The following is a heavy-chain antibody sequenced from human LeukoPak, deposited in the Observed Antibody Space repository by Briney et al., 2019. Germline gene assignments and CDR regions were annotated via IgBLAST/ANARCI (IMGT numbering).Heavy chain of an antibody. Sequence: SETLSLTCTVSGGSISSYYWSWIRQPPGKGLEWIGYIYYSGRTNYNPSLESRVTISVDTSKNQFSLKLSSETAADTAVYYCASYGSGSYSFDYWGQGTLVTVSS. D-gene: IGHD3-10*01. V-gene: IGHV4-59*01. CDR3: ASYGSGSYSFDY. CDR2: IYYSGRT. CDR1: GGSISSYY. J-gene: IGHJ4*02.